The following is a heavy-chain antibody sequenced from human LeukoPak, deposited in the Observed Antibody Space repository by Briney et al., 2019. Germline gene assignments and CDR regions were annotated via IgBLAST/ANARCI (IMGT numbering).Heavy chain of an antibody. CDR2: ISWNSGSI. D-gene: IGHD2-2*01. V-gene: IGHV3-9*03. J-gene: IGHJ5*02. Sequence: GRSLRLSCAASGFTFDDYAMHWVRQAPGKGQEWVSGISWNSGSIGYADSVKGRFTISRDNAKNSLYLQMNSLRAEDMALYYCAKGADQLLANWFDPWGQGTLVTVSS. CDR1: GFTFDDYA. CDR3: AKGADQLLANWFDP.